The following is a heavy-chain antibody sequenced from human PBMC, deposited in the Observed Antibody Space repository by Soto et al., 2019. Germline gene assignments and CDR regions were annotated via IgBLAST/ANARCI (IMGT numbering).Heavy chain of an antibody. D-gene: IGHD2-21*01. CDR1: GFDFSDSN. J-gene: IGHJ4*02. V-gene: IGHV3-48*02. CDR3: ARDPIRGDGYSFDY. Sequence: GGSLRLSCAAAGFDFSDSNMNWVRQAAGKGLEWIAYISRGGETIYYADSVKGRFTISRDTANDSLFLLMKSLRDEDTAVYYCARDPIRGDGYSFDYWGQGTLVTVSS. CDR2: ISRGGETI.